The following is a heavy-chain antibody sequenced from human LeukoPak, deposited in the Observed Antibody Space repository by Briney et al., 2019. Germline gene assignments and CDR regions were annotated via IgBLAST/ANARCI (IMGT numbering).Heavy chain of an antibody. J-gene: IGHJ6*03. V-gene: IGHV3-53*01. CDR1: GFTVSSNY. CDR2: IYSGGST. D-gene: IGHD6-19*01. CDR3: ARDKRVAVAGTYIYYYYMDV. Sequence: PGGSLRLSCAASGFTVSSNYMSWVRQAPGKGLEWVSVIYSGGSTYYADSVKGRFTISRDNSKNTLYLQMNSLRAEDTAVYYCARDKRVAVAGTYIYYYYMDVWGNGTTVTISS.